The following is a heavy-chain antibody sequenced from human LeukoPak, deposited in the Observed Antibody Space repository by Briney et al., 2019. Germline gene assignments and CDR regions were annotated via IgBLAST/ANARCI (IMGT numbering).Heavy chain of an antibody. CDR2: ISDSGGST. CDR1: GFTFSRYA. J-gene: IGHJ4*02. CDR3: AKSSVYYDSSGYLDY. V-gene: IGHV3-23*01. Sequence: GGSLRLSCEASGFTFSRYAMSWVRQAPGKGLEWVSVISDSGGSTHYADSVKGRFTISRDNSKNTLYLQMNSLRAEDTAVYYCAKSSVYYDSSGYLDYWGQGTLVTVSS. D-gene: IGHD3-22*01.